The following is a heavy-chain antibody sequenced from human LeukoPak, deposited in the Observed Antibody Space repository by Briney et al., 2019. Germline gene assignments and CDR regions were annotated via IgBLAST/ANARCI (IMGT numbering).Heavy chain of an antibody. CDR2: MKPDGSEQ. CDR3: ARRLWFGELYDY. D-gene: IGHD3-10*01. CDR1: GFTITESW. Sequence: TGGSLRLSCAASGFTITESWMNWVRQAPGKGLEWVANMKPDGSEQYYVESVKGRFTISRDNAKNSLCLQMNSLRAEDTAVYYCARRLWFGELYDYWGQGTLVAVSS. V-gene: IGHV3-7*03. J-gene: IGHJ4*02.